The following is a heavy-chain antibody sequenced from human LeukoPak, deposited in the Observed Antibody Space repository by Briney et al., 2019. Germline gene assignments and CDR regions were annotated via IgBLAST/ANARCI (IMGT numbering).Heavy chain of an antibody. CDR2: MNPNSGNT. D-gene: IGHD4-17*01. CDR1: GYTFTSYD. Sequence: ASVKVSCKASGYTFTSYDINWVRQAPGQGLAWMGWMNPNSGNTGYAQKFQGRVTMTRDTSISTAYMELSSLRSEDTAVYYCARDPGMTTDDYWGQGTLVTVSS. V-gene: IGHV1-8*01. CDR3: ARDPGMTTDDY. J-gene: IGHJ4*02.